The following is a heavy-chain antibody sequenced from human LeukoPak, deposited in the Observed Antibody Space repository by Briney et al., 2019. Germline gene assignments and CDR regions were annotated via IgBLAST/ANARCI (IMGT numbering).Heavy chain of an antibody. D-gene: IGHD6-13*01. CDR1: GGSFSGYY. V-gene: IGHV4-34*01. Sequence: SETLSLTCAVYGGSFSGYYWSWIRQPPGKGLEWIGTIYYSGSTYYNPSLKSRVTISVDTSKNQFSLKLSSVTAADTAVYYCASVFHSSSWHPYYYYYMDVWGKGTTVTVSS. J-gene: IGHJ6*03. CDR3: ASVFHSSSWHPYYYYYMDV. CDR2: IYYSGST.